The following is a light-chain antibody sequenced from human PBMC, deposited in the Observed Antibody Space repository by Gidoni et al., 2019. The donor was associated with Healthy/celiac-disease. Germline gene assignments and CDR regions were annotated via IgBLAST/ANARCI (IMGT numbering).Light chain of an antibody. CDR2: DVS. CDR1: SSDVGGYNY. Sequence: QSALTQPASVSGSPGQSLTISGTGTSSDVGGYNYVTWYHQHPGKAPKLMIYDVSNRPSGVSNRFSGSKSGNTDSLTISGIQAEDEAEYYCSSYTSSSTWVFGGGTKLTVL. CDR3: SSYTSSSTWV. V-gene: IGLV2-14*03. J-gene: IGLJ3*02.